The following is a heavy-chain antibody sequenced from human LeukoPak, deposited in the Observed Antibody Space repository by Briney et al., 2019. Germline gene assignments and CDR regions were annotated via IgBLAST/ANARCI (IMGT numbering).Heavy chain of an antibody. J-gene: IGHJ4*02. CDR3: ARVGSETRDYGDYSLDY. CDR2: IYSGGST. CDR1: GFTVSSNY. D-gene: IGHD4-17*01. V-gene: IGHV3-66*01. Sequence: GGSLRLSCAASGFTVSSNYMSWVRQAPGKGLEWVSVIYSGGSTYYADSVKGRFTISRDNSKNTLYLQMNSLRAEDTAVYYCARVGSETRDYGDYSLDYWGQGTLVTVSS.